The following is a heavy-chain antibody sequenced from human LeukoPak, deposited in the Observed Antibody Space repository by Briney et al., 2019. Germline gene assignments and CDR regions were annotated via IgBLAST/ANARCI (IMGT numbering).Heavy chain of an antibody. D-gene: IGHD5-18*01. Sequence: GGSLRLSCADSGFTFSSYTMHWVRQAPGKGLEWVAVISYDGSNKFYADSLKGRFTISRDNSKNTLYLQMNSLRAEDTAVYYCARGAKYSYGREPYDYWGQGTLVTVSS. CDR3: ARGAKYSYGREPYDY. CDR1: GFTFSSYT. CDR2: ISYDGSNK. V-gene: IGHV3-30*04. J-gene: IGHJ4*02.